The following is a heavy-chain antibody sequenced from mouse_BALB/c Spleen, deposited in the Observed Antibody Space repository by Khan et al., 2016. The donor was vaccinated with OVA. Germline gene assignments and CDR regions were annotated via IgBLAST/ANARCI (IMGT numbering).Heavy chain of an antibody. J-gene: IGHJ4*01. CDR1: GFSLTNYG. V-gene: IGHV2-6-1*01. D-gene: IGHD2-10*01. CDR3: ARQPYYHYNIMDY. CDR2: IWSDGST. Sequence: QVQLVESGPGLAAPSQSLSITCTISGFSLTNYGVHWVRQPPGKGLEWLVVIWSDGSTTYNSALKSRLTITKDNSQSQVFLNMNSLQTDDTAIDFCARQPYYHYNIMDYWGQGTSVTVSS.